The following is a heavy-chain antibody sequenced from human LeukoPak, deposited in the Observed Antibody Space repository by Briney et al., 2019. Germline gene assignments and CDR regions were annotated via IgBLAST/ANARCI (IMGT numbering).Heavy chain of an antibody. Sequence: GGSLRLSCAASGFTFRSYPMHWVRQTPGKGLEWVAILSSDGVNKRYADCVQGRFTISRDNFKNTLYLKMNSLTAKATAIYSCASPPATIFDVLNYHSDSWGQGTLVTVSS. CDR3: ASPPATIFDVLNYHSDS. J-gene: IGHJ4*02. D-gene: IGHD3-3*01. CDR1: GFTFRSYP. V-gene: IGHV3-30-3*01. CDR2: LSSDGVNK.